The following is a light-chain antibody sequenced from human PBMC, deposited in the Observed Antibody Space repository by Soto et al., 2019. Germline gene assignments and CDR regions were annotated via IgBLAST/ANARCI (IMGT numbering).Light chain of an antibody. J-gene: IGLJ2*01. Sequence: QSVLTQPPSVSGAPGQRVTISCTGSTSNIGAGYDVHWYQQVPGTTPKLLIYANNNRPSGVPDRFSGSKSGTSASLGITGLQTGDEAHYYCATWDSSLSAVIFGGGTKLTVL. CDR1: TSNIGAGYD. CDR3: ATWDSSLSAVI. CDR2: ANN. V-gene: IGLV1-40*01.